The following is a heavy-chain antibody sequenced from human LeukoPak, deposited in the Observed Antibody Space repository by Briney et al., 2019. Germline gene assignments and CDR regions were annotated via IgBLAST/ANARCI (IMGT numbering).Heavy chain of an antibody. V-gene: IGHV5-51*01. D-gene: IGHD3-10*01. J-gene: IGHJ4*02. CDR1: GYRFTSYW. CDR3: ARREFGMVRGVANFDY. Sequence: GESLKISCKGSGYRFTSYWIGRVRQMPGKGLEWMGIIYPGGSDTRFSPSFQGQVTISADKSISTAYLQWSSLKASDTAMYYCARREFGMVRGVANFDYWGQGTLVTVSS. CDR2: IYPGGSDT.